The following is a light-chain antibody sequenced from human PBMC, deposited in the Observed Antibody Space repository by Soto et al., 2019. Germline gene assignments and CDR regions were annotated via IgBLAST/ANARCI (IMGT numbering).Light chain of an antibody. CDR1: QGINSY. V-gene: IGKV1-39*01. CDR3: QQSFRTPHT. CDR2: EAS. Sequence: IQLTQSPSSLSASVGDRVTITCRASQGINSYLAWYQQRPGKDPQRLIYEASILQSGVPSGFSGSGSGTDFTLTISNLQPEDLATYYCQQSFRTPHTFGPGTKVDIK. J-gene: IGKJ3*01.